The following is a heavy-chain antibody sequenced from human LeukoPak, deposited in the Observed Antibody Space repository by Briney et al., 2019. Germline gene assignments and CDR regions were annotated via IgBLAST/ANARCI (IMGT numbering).Heavy chain of an antibody. CDR2: INHRGST. D-gene: IGHD6-13*01. CDR1: GGSFSGYY. V-gene: IGHV4-34*01. J-gene: IGHJ4*02. Sequence: SETLSLTCAVYGGSFSGYYWSWIRQPPGKGLEWIGEINHRGSTNYNPSLRSRVTISIYTSNSQFALKLYSVTAADTAVYYCAGEMGIAAAGYFDYWGQGTLVTVSS. CDR3: AGEMGIAAAGYFDY.